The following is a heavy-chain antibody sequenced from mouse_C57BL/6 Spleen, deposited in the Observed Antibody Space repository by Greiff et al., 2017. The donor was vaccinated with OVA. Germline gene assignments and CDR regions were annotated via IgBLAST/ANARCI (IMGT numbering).Heavy chain of an antibody. D-gene: IGHD1-1*01. Sequence: EVQLQQSGPELVKPGASVKISCKASVYTFTDYYMNWVKQSHGKSLEWIGDINPNNGGTSYNQKFKGKATLTVDKSSSTAYMELRSLTSEDSAVYYCARGDYYGSSYDYWGQGTTLTVSS. CDR3: ARGDYYGSSYDY. CDR1: VYTFTDYY. CDR2: INPNNGGT. V-gene: IGHV1-26*01. J-gene: IGHJ2*01.